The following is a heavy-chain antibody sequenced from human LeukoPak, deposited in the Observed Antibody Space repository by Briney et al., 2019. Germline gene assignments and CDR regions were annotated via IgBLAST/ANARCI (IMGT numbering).Heavy chain of an antibody. V-gene: IGHV4-38-2*02. J-gene: IGHJ4*02. D-gene: IGHD4-17*01. CDR2: IYHSGNT. CDR3: ARAGYGDSDFDY. Sequence: KSSETLSLTCTVSGYSISSGYYWGWIRQPPGKGLEWIGSIYHSGNTYYNPSLKSRVTISVDTSKNQFSLKLSSVTAADTAVYYCARAGYGDSDFDYWGQGILVTVSS. CDR1: GYSISSGYY.